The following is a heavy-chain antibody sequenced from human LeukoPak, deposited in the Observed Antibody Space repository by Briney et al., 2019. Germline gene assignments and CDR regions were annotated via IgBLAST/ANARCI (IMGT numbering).Heavy chain of an antibody. D-gene: IGHD2-2*01. V-gene: IGHV1-2*02. CDR3: ASYPLRYCSSTSCYVY. Sequence: GASVKVSCKASGYTFTSYGISWVRQAPGQGLEWMGWINPNSGGTNYAQKFQGRVTMTRDTSISTAYMELSRLRSDDTAVYYCASYPLRYCSSTSCYVYWGQGTLVTVSS. CDR1: GYTFTSYG. J-gene: IGHJ4*02. CDR2: INPNSGGT.